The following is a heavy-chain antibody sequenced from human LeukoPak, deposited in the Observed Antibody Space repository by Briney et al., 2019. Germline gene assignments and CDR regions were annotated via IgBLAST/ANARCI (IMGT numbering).Heavy chain of an antibody. CDR2: IKQDGSEK. Sequence: PGGSLRLSCAASGFTFSSYWMSWVRQAPGKGLEWVANIKQDGSEKYYVDSVKGRFTISRDNSKNTLYLQMNSLRAEDTAVYYCAKVLPAAKVGMDVWGQGTTVTVSS. CDR3: AKVLPAAKVGMDV. D-gene: IGHD2-2*01. J-gene: IGHJ6*02. V-gene: IGHV3-7*03. CDR1: GFTFSSYW.